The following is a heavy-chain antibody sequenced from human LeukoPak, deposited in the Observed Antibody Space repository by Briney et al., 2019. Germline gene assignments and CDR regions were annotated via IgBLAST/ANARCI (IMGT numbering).Heavy chain of an antibody. D-gene: IGHD6-13*01. CDR2: IYHSGST. V-gene: IGHV4-59*12. CDR1: GGSISSYY. J-gene: IGHJ5*02. CDR3: ARGEGIAAKEDWFDP. Sequence: SETLSLTCTVSGGSISSYYWSWIRQPPGKGLEWIGYIYHSGSTYYNPSLKSRVTISVDRSKNQFSLKLSSVTAADTAVYYCARGEGIAAKEDWFDPWGQGTLVTVSS.